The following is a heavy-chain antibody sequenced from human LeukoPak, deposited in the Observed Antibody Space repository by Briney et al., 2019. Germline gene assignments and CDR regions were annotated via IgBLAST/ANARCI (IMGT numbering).Heavy chain of an antibody. CDR3: AKKGIAAAGNNWFDP. J-gene: IGHJ5*02. CDR1: GFTFSSYA. Sequence: GGSLRLSCAGSGFTFSSYAMSWVRQAPGRGLEWVSGISASGGRTYYADSVKGRFTISRDTSKNTLFLQMNSLRAEDTAVYYCAKKGIAAAGNNWFDPWGQGTLVTVSS. D-gene: IGHD6-13*01. CDR2: ISASGGRT. V-gene: IGHV3-23*01.